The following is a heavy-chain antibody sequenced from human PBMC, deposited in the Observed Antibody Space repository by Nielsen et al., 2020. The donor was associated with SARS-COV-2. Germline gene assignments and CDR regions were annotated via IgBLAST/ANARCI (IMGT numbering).Heavy chain of an antibody. Sequence: SLMISCAASGFTFDDHAMHWVRQAPGKGLEWVSGISWNSGSIAYADSVKGRFTISRDNAKSSLYLQMNSLRAEDTALYYCAKDPSDGYSSSWYFDYWGQGTLVTVSS. V-gene: IGHV3-9*01. CDR1: GFTFDDHA. D-gene: IGHD6-13*01. CDR3: AKDPSDGYSSSWYFDY. J-gene: IGHJ4*02. CDR2: ISWNSGSI.